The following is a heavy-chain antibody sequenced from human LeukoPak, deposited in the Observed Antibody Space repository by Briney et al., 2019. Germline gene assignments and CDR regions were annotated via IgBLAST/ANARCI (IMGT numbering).Heavy chain of an antibody. CDR3: ARGRFHYDSSGYSSFYY. J-gene: IGHJ4*02. CDR1: GFTFSDYW. Sequence: GGSLRLSCAASGFTFSDYWMSWVRQVPEKGLEWVANINNDGSEIYYVDSVRGRFTISRDNAKNSLYLQMNSLRAEDTAVYYCARGRFHYDSSGYSSFYYWGQGTLVTVSS. D-gene: IGHD3-22*01. CDR2: INNDGSEI. V-gene: IGHV3-7*01.